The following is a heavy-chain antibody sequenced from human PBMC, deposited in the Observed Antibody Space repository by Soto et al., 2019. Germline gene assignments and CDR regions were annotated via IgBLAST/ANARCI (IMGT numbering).Heavy chain of an antibody. Sequence: ASVKVSCKASGGTFSIYALSWVRQAPGQGLEWMGGIIPISGIANYAQKFQGSVTITADESTSTVYMEMSSLRSEDTAVYYCARQGFSDQSYYGMDVWGQGPTVTVPS. CDR1: GGTFSIYA. V-gene: IGHV1-69*13. CDR2: IIPISGIA. J-gene: IGHJ6*02. CDR3: ARQGFSDQSYYGMDV. D-gene: IGHD2-2*01.